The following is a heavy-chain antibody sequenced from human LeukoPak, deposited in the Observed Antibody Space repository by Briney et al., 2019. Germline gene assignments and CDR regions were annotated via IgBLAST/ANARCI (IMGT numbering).Heavy chain of an antibody. CDR3: AKDSCSSTTCYCDY. CDR2: IWQDGSNK. J-gene: IGHJ4*02. V-gene: IGHV3-33*06. Sequence: PGKSLRLSCAASGFSFNDYGMHWVRQAPGKGLEWVAVIWQDGSNKHYADSVKGRFTISRDNSKNTLYLQMSSLRAEDTAIYYCAKDSCSSTTCYCDYWGQGTLVTVSS. CDR1: GFSFNDYG. D-gene: IGHD2-2*01.